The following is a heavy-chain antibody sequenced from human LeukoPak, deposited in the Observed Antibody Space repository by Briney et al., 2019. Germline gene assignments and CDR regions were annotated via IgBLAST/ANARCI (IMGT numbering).Heavy chain of an antibody. CDR3: AGYTSSGSYFDY. CDR2: IYTSGST. CDR1: GGSISSYY. J-gene: IGHJ4*02. D-gene: IGHD1-26*01. Sequence: SETLSLTCTVSGGSISSYYWTWIRQPAGKGLEWIGRIYTSGSTYYNPSLESRVTLSVDKSKNQFSLKLTSVTAADTAVYYCAGYTSSGSYFDYWGQGTLVTVSS. V-gene: IGHV4-4*07.